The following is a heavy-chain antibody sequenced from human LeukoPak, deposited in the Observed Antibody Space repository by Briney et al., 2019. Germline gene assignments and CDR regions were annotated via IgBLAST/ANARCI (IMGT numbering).Heavy chain of an antibody. CDR3: ARDLTVAGPMDV. Sequence: GGSLRLSCEASGFTFRGFDMNWVRQATGKGLEWVSYISTSGNTIYYADSVKGRFTISRDNARNSLDLQMRSLRAEDTAVYYCARDLTVAGPMDVWGQGNTVTVSS. CDR1: GFTFRGFD. V-gene: IGHV3-48*03. J-gene: IGHJ6*02. D-gene: IGHD6-19*01. CDR2: ISTSGNTI.